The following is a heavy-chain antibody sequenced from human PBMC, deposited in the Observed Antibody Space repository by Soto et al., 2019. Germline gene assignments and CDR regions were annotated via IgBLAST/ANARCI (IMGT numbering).Heavy chain of an antibody. CDR2: IYSSGTT. D-gene: IGHD3-10*01. Sequence: GGSLRLSCAASGFTVSSNYMNWVRQAPGKGLEWVSVIYSSGTTYYADSVKGRFTVSRDDSKNTLYLQMNSLRAEDTAVYYCARKIWFGGQGTLVTVSS. CDR3: ARKIWF. CDR1: GFTVSSNY. V-gene: IGHV3-53*01. J-gene: IGHJ4*02.